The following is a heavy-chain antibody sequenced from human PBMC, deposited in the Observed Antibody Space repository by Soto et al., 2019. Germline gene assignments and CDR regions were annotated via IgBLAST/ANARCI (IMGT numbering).Heavy chain of an antibody. CDR1: GFTFSSYG. V-gene: IGHV3-30*03. CDR3: AAPGVFGELHMGYYGMDV. J-gene: IGHJ6*02. D-gene: IGHD3-10*02. Sequence: QVQLVESGGGVVQPGRSLRLSCAASGFTFSSYGMHWVRQAPGKGLEWVAVISYDGSNKYYADSVKGRFTISRDNSKNTLYLQMNSLRAEDTAVYYCAAPGVFGELHMGYYGMDVWGQGTTVTVSS. CDR2: ISYDGSNK.